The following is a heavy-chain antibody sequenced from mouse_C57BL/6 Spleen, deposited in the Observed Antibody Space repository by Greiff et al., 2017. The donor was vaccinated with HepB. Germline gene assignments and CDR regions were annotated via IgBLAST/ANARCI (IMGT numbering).Heavy chain of an antibody. CDR3: ARGEYDGSSWNCDY. J-gene: IGHJ2*01. V-gene: IGHV1-18*01. Sequence: EVQLQQSGPELVKPGASVKIPCKASGYTFTDYNMDWVKQSHGKSLEWIGDINPNNGGTIYNQKFKGKATLTVDKSSSTAYMELRSLTSEDTAVYYGARGEYDGSSWNCDYWGKGTTPTVSS. CDR1: GYTFTDYN. D-gene: IGHD1-1*01. CDR2: INPNNGGT.